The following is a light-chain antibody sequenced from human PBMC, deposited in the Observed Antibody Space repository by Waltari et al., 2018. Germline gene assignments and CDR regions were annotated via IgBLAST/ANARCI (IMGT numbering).Light chain of an antibody. CDR2: DAS. Sequence: DIQMTQSPSSLSASVGDRVTITCQASQDISNYLNWYQQKPGKAPKLLIYDASNLETGVPSRFSGSGSGTDFTFTISSLQPEDIATYYCQQSYSTPWTFGQGTKVEIK. V-gene: IGKV1-33*01. CDR3: QQSYSTPWT. CDR1: QDISNY. J-gene: IGKJ1*01.